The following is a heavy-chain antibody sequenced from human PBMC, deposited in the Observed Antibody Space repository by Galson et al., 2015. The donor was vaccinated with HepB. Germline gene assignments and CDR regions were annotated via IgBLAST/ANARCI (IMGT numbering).Heavy chain of an antibody. V-gene: IGHV3-53*01. CDR2: IYSGGST. J-gene: IGHJ4*02. Sequence: SLRLSCAASGFTVSSNYMSWVRQAPGKGLEWVSVIYSGGSTYYADSVKGRFTISRDNSKNTLYLQMSSLRAEDTAVYFCAREAAVPAPHFDFWGQGTLVTVSS. CDR3: AREAAVPAPHFDF. CDR1: GFTVSSNY. D-gene: IGHD2-2*01.